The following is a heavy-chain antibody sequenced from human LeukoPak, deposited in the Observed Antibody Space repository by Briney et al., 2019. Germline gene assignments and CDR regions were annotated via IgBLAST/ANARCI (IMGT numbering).Heavy chain of an antibody. CDR1: GYTFTSYD. D-gene: IGHD2-15*01. CDR2: MNPNSGNT. V-gene: IGHV1-8*03. CDR3: ARGPHASVVAAPFDY. J-gene: IGHJ4*02. Sequence: ASVKVSCKASGYTFTSYDINWVRQATGQGLEWMGWMNPNSGNTGYAQKFQGRVTITRNTSISTAYMELSSLRSEDTAVYHCARGPHASVVAAPFDYWGQGTLVTVSS.